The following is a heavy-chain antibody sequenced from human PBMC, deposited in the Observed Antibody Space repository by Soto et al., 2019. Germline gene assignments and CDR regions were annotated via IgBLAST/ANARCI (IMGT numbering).Heavy chain of an antibody. J-gene: IGHJ4*02. CDR3: ARGRRPFTAMATGYFDY. CDR1: GGSFSGYY. Sequence: QVQLQQWGAGLLKPSETLSLTCAVYGGSFSGYYWSWIRQPPGKGLEWIGEINHSGSTNYNPSLKSRVTISVDPSKNQFSLKLSSVTAADTAVYYCARGRRPFTAMATGYFDYWGQGTLVTVSS. V-gene: IGHV4-34*01. CDR2: INHSGST. D-gene: IGHD5-18*01.